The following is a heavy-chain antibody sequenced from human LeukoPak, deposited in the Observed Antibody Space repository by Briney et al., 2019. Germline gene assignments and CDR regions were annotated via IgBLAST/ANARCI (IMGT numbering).Heavy chain of an antibody. D-gene: IGHD2-15*01. CDR3: ARDGEGYCSGGSCYQSYYYGMDV. CDR2: IYYSGST. CDR1: GGSISSYY. J-gene: IGHJ6*04. V-gene: IGHV4-59*01. Sequence: SETLSLTCTVSGGSISSYYWSWIRQPPGKGLEWIGYIYYSGSTNYNPSLKSRVTISVDTSENQFSLKLSSVTAADTAVYYCARDGEGYCSGGSCYQSYYYGMDVWGKGTTVTVSS.